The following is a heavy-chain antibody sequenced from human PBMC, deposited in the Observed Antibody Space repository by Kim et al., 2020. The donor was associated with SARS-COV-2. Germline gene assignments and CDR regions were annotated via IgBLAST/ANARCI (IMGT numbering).Heavy chain of an antibody. CDR3: ARAIPGIAVTGDGMDV. CDR2: IWYDGSNK. Sequence: GGSLRLSCAASGFTFSTYGMHWVRQAPGKGLEWVAVIWYDGSNKNYADSVKGRFTISRDNSKNTLNLQMNSLRADDTAVYYCARAIPGIAVTGDGMDVWG. CDR1: GFTFSTYG. V-gene: IGHV3-33*01. J-gene: IGHJ6*01. D-gene: IGHD6-19*01.